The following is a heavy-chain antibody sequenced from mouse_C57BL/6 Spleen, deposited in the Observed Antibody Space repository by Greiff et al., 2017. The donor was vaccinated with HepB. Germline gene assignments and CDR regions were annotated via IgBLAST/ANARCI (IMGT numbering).Heavy chain of an antibody. J-gene: IGHJ3*01. Sequence: EVKVVESGGGLVKPGGSLKLSCAASGFTFSSYAMSWVRQTPEKRLEWVATISDGGSYTYYPDNVKGRFTISRDNAKNNLYLQMSHLKSEDTAMYYCARAEIYYDYVFAYWGQGTLVTVSA. D-gene: IGHD2-4*01. CDR2: ISDGGSYT. V-gene: IGHV5-4*03. CDR3: ARAEIYYDYVFAY. CDR1: GFTFSSYA.